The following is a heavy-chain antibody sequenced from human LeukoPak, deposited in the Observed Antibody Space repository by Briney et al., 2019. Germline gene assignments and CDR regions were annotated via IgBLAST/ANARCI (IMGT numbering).Heavy chain of an antibody. D-gene: IGHD2-2*01. Sequence: PSETLSLTCSVSGGSISSSSYYWGWIRLPPGKGLEWIASIFYSGSTYYNPSLKSRVTISVDTSKNRFSLKLSSVTAADTAVYYCVRQGYCSSTSCYAVDWFDPWGQGTLVTVSS. CDR1: GGSISSSSYY. CDR2: IFYSGST. J-gene: IGHJ5*02. CDR3: VRQGYCSSTSCYAVDWFDP. V-gene: IGHV4-39*01.